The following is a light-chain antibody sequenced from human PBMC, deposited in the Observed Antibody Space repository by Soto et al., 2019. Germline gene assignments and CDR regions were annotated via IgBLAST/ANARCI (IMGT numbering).Light chain of an antibody. V-gene: IGLV2-14*03. CDR3: TSWTTSTTMI. CDR1: SSDIGAYNY. CDR2: DVN. J-gene: IGLJ2*01. Sequence: QSALTQPASVSGSPGQSITISCTGTSSDIGAYNYVSWYQQHPGKAPKLMIYDVNIRPSGVSNRFSGSKSGNTASLTISGLQADDEADYYCTSWTTSTTMIFGGGTQLTVL.